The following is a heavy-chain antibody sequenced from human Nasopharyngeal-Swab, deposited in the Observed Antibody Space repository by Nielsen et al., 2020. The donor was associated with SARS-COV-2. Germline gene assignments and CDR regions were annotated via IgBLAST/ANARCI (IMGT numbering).Heavy chain of an antibody. J-gene: IGHJ5*02. V-gene: IGHV4-34*01. D-gene: IGHD6-19*01. Sequence: SETLSLTCAVYGGSFSGYYWSWIRQPPGKGLEWIGEINHSGSTNYNPSLKSRVTISRDTSKNQFSLRLTSVTAADTAVYYCPRGGIVSGWNWFDPWGQGTLVTVSS. CDR2: INHSGST. CDR1: GGSFSGYY. CDR3: PRGGIVSGWNWFDP.